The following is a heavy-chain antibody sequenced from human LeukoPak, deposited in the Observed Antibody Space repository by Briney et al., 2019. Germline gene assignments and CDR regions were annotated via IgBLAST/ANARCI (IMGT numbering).Heavy chain of an antibody. CDR3: ARPLRSGTNTVVGYYYGMDV. V-gene: IGHV1-69*13. CDR2: IIPIFGTA. D-gene: IGHD1-14*01. J-gene: IGHJ6*04. CDR1: GGTFSSYA. Sequence: GASVKVSCKASGGTFSSYAISWVRQAPGQGLEWMGGIIPIFGTANYAQKFQGRVTITADESMSTAYMELSSLRSEDTAVYYCARPLRSGTNTVVGYYYGMDVWGKGTTVTVSS.